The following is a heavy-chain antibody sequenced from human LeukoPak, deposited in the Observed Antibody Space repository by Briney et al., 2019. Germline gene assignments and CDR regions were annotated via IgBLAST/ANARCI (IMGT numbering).Heavy chain of an antibody. J-gene: IGHJ6*02. V-gene: IGHV3-53*01. D-gene: IGHD3-22*01. Sequence: GGSLRLSCAASGFTVSSNYMSWVRPAPGKGLEWVSVIYSGGSTYYADSVKGRFTISRDNSKNTLYLQMNSLRAEDTAMYYCARALYYYDSSGYYYEDYYYYGMDVWGQGTTVTVSS. CDR3: ARALYYYDSSGYYYEDYYYYGMDV. CDR2: IYSGGST. CDR1: GFTVSSNY.